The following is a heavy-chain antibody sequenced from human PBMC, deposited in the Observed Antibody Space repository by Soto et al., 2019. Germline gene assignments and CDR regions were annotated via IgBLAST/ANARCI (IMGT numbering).Heavy chain of an antibody. CDR1: GYTLTELS. CDR2: FDPEDGET. J-gene: IGHJ4*02. CDR3: ATKSTQYYYDSSGYYY. Sequence: ASVKVSCKVSGYTLTELSMHWVRQAPGKGLEWMGGFDPEDGETIYAQKFQGRVTMTEDTSTDTAYMELGSLRSEDTAVYYCATKSTQYYYDSSGYYYWGQGTLVTVSS. D-gene: IGHD3-22*01. V-gene: IGHV1-24*01.